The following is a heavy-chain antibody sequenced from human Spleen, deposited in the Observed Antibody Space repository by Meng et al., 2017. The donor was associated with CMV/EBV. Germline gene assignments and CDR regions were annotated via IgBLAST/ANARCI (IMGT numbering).Heavy chain of an antibody. V-gene: IGHV3-30-3*01. CDR1: GFTFSSYF. D-gene: IGHD4-11*01. CDR3: ARDPSNYDGVRDY. J-gene: IGHJ4*02. CDR2: ISYDGTDK. Sequence: GGSLRLSCAASGFTFSSYFMHWVRQAPGKGLGWVALISYDGTDKYYEDSVKGRFTISRDNSKNTLYLQMNSLRVEDTAVYYCARDPSNYDGVRDYWGQGTLVTVSS.